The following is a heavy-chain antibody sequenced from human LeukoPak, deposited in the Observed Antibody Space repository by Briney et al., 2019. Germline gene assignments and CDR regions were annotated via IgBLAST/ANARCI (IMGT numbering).Heavy chain of an antibody. CDR2: INKDGSGK. J-gene: IGHJ4*02. D-gene: IGHD6-19*01. V-gene: IGHV3-7*01. Sequence: GGSLRLSCAASGFTFSTYWMNWVRQAPGKGLEWVANINKDGSGKYYVDSVKGRFTISRDNAKNSLYLEMNSLRVEDTAVYYCARDGITGRPVAGLDYWGQGTLVPVSS. CDR3: ARDGITGRPVAGLDY. CDR1: GFTFSTYW.